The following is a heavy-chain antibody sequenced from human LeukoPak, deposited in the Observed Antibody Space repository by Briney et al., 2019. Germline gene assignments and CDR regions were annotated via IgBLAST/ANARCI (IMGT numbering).Heavy chain of an antibody. V-gene: IGHV4-39*01. D-gene: IGHD3-3*01. CDR1: GGSISSNNYF. J-gene: IGHJ4*02. CDR2: IYDSGST. CDR3: QSRFLEWLLDY. Sequence: SETLSLTCTVSGGSISSNNYFWGWIRQPPGKGLEWIGSIYDSGSTYYNPSLKSRVTISVDTSKNQFSLKLNSVTAADTAMYYCQSRFLEWLLDYWGQGTLVTVPS.